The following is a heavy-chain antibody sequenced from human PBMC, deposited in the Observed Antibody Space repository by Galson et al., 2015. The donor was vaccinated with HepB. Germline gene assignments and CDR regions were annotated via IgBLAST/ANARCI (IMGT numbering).Heavy chain of an antibody. V-gene: IGHV3-30*18. D-gene: IGHD1-26*01. J-gene: IGHJ4*02. CDR1: GFTFSSYG. CDR3: AKDDPSGSFDY. CDR2: ISYDGSNK. Sequence: SLRLSCAASGFTFSSYGMHWVRQAPGKGLEWVAVISYDGSNKYYADSVKGRFTISRDNSKNTLYLQMNSLRAEDTAVYYCAKDDPSGSFDYWGQGTLVTVSS.